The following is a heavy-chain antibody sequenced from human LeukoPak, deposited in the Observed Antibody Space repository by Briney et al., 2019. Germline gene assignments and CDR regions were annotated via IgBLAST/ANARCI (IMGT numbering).Heavy chain of an antibody. CDR1: GGTFSSYT. J-gene: IGHJ4*02. CDR2: IIPIPGIA. CDR3: ARMQVRGVITYYFDY. V-gene: IGHV1-69*02. Sequence: ASVKVSCKASGGTFSSYTISWVRQAPGQGLEWMGRIIPIPGIANYAQKFQGRVTITTDESTSTAYMELSSLRSEDTAVYYCARMQVRGVITYYFDYWGQGTLVTVSS. D-gene: IGHD3-10*01.